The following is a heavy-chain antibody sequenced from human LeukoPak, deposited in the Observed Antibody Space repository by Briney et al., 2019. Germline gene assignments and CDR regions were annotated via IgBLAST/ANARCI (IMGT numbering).Heavy chain of an antibody. V-gene: IGHV1-69*05. D-gene: IGHD3-22*01. Sequence: SVKVSCKASGGTFSSYAISWVRQAPGQGLEWMGGIIPIFGTANYAQKFQGRVAITTDESTSTAYMELSSLRSEDTAVYYCAREDYYDSSGYSLFDYWGQGTLVTVSS. J-gene: IGHJ4*02. CDR2: IIPIFGTA. CDR3: AREDYYDSSGYSLFDY. CDR1: GGTFSSYA.